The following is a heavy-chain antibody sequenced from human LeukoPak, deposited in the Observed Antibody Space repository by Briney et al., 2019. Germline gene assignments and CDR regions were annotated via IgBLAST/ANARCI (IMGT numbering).Heavy chain of an antibody. J-gene: IGHJ4*02. CDR1: GFTFSSYG. V-gene: IGHV3-33*01. D-gene: IGHD3-22*01. CDR3: ARDSSSGYYYVVY. CDR2: IWYDGSNK. Sequence: PGGSLRLSCAASGFTFSSYGMRWVRQAPGKGLEWVAVIWYDGSNKYYEDSVKGRFTISRDNSKTTLYLQMNSLRAEDTAVYYCARDSSSGYYYVVYWGQGTLVTVSS.